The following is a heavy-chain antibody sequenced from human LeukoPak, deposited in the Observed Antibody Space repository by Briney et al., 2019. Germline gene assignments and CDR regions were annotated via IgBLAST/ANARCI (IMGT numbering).Heavy chain of an antibody. CDR3: ARDQYYDSKGWFDP. V-gene: IGHV1-2*02. CDR1: GYTFTGYY. CDR2: INPNSGGT. D-gene: IGHD3-22*01. J-gene: IGHJ5*02. Sequence: ASVKVSCKASGYTFTGYYMHWVRQAPGQGLEWMGWINPNSGGTNYAQKFQGRVTMTRDTSISTAYMELSRLRSDDTAVYYCARDQYYDSKGWFDPWGQGTLVTVSS.